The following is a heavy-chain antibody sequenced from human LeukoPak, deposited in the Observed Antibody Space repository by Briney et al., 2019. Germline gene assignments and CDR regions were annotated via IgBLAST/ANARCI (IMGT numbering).Heavy chain of an antibody. D-gene: IGHD3-10*01. CDR1: GGFFSGYY. CDR3: ASTVRITMVRGVRSFDY. Sequence: SQTQSLTCAVYGGFFSGYYCSWIRQHPGKGLEWIGEIKHSGSTNDTPTPKTRFTISLATSKNHFSLKLSSVTAADTAVYYCASTVRITMVRGVRSFDYWGQGTLVTVSS. J-gene: IGHJ4*02. CDR2: IKHSGST. V-gene: IGHV4-34*01.